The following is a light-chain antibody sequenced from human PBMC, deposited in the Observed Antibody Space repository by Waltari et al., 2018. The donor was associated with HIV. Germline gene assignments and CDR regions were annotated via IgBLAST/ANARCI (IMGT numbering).Light chain of an antibody. Sequence: SYVLTQSPSVSVAPGQTARITCGGNNIGSKNVHWYQQKPGQAPVLVVYDDSDRPSGIPERFSGSNSGNTATLTISRVEAGDEADYYCQVWDIISDHLVVFGGGTKLTVL. J-gene: IGLJ2*01. V-gene: IGLV3-21*02. CDR3: QVWDIISDHLVV. CDR2: DDS. CDR1: NIGSKN.